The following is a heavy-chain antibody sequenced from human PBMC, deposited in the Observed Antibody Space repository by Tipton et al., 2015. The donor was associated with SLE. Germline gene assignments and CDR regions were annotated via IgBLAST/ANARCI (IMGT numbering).Heavy chain of an antibody. CDR1: GGSVSGY. Sequence: TLSLTCAVYGGSVSGYWTWIRQPPGKGPEFIGEINHSGATYYNPSLKSRVTLSIDTSKNQFSLKLSSVTAADTPVYYCARGADWLPNWGQGTLVTVSS. D-gene: IGHD3-9*01. J-gene: IGHJ4*02. V-gene: IGHV4-34*01. CDR3: ARGADWLPN. CDR2: INHSGAT.